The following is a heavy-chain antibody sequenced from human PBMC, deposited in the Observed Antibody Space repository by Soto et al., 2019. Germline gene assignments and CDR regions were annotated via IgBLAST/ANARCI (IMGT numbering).Heavy chain of an antibody. V-gene: IGHV1-2*02. CDR1: GYPVTAYY. D-gene: IGHD3-3*01. CDR3: GRRGGVGVAGSAAFDM. J-gene: IGHJ3*02. CDR2: INPATGAA. Sequence: QLHLVQSGAVVKKPGASVTVSCSAAGYPVTAYYMHWVRQAPGRGLEWMGGINPATGAAKYTQTFQGRVTLTRDTSASTVFMELGRLTSEDPAVVCRGRRGGVGVAGSAAFDMWGQGTLVTVSS.